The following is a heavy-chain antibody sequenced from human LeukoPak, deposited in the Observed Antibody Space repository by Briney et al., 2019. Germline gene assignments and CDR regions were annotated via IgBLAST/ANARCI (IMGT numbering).Heavy chain of an antibody. Sequence: SETLSLTCTVSGYSISSDYYWGWIRQPPGKGLEWIGSIHRSGSTYYNPSLESRVTISVDTSKNQFSLMLSSVTAADTAVYYCAIDAGATVHGYWGQGTLVTVSS. CDR2: IHRSGST. CDR1: GYSISSDYY. D-gene: IGHD1-26*01. V-gene: IGHV4-38-2*02. CDR3: AIDAGATVHGY. J-gene: IGHJ4*02.